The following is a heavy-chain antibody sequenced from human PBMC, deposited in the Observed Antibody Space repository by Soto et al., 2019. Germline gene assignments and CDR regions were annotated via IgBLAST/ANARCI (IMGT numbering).Heavy chain of an antibody. D-gene: IGHD6-13*01. CDR1: GFTFSSYW. J-gene: IGHJ4*02. CDR3: ATSRTFDY. Sequence: GGSLRLSCVVSGFTFSSYWMNWVRQAPGKGLEWVANIKQDGSEKYYVDSSKGRFTISRDNAKNSLYLQMNSLSAEDTAIYYCATSRTFDYWGQGTLVTVSS. V-gene: IGHV3-7*01. CDR2: IKQDGSEK.